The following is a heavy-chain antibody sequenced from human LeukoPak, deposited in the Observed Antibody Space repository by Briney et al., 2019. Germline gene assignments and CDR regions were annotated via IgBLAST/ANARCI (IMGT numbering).Heavy chain of an antibody. CDR1: GFTFTSSA. V-gene: IGHV1-58*02. D-gene: IGHD3-22*01. J-gene: IGHJ4*02. CDR3: AADRYDSSGYYHFDY. Sequence: SVKVSCKASGFTFTSSAMQWARQARGQRLEWIGWIVVGSGNTNYAQKFQERVTITRDMSTSTAYMELSSLRSEDTAVYYCAADRYDSSGYYHFDYWGQGTLVTVSS. CDR2: IVVGSGNT.